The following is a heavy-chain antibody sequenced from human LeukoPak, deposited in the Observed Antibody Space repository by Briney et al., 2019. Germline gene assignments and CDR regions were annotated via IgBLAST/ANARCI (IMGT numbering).Heavy chain of an antibody. CDR2: IYYSGST. D-gene: IGHD3-10*01. CDR1: GGSISSYY. Sequence: SETLSLTCTVSGGSISSYYWSWIRQPPGKGLEWIGYIYYSGSTNYNPSPKSRVTISVDTSKNQFSLKLSSVTAADTAVYYCARGESGFPIDYWGQGTLVTVSS. V-gene: IGHV4-59*01. J-gene: IGHJ4*02. CDR3: ARGESGFPIDY.